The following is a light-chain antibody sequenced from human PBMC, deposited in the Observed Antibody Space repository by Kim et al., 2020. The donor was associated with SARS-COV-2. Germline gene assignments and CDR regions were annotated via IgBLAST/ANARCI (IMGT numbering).Light chain of an antibody. CDR3: QSYDDNIWV. Sequence: NFMLTQSHSVSESPGKTVIISCTRSSGSIVSDFVQWFQQRPGSSPTTVIYEDHKRPSGVPDRFSGSVDSSSNSASLTISGLRTVDEADYYCQSYDDNIWVFGGGTKLTVL. V-gene: IGLV6-57*01. J-gene: IGLJ3*02. CDR2: EDH. CDR1: SGSIVSDF.